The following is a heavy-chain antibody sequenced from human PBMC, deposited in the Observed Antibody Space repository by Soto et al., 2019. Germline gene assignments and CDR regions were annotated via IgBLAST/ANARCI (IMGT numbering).Heavy chain of an antibody. CDR2: IYYSGST. Sequence: ETLSLTCTVSGGSISSYYWSWIRQPPGKGLEWIGYIYYSGSTNYNPSLKSRVTISVDTSKNQFSLKLSSVTAADTAVYYCARVELVSIAFDYWGQGTLVTVSS. V-gene: IGHV4-59*01. CDR1: GGSISSYY. D-gene: IGHD2-21*01. J-gene: IGHJ4*02. CDR3: ARVELVSIAFDY.